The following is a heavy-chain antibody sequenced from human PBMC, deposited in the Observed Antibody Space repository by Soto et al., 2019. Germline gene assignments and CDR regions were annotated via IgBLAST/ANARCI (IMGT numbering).Heavy chain of an antibody. J-gene: IGHJ6*02. CDR2: IKQDGSEK. D-gene: IGHD2-15*01. CDR1: GFTFSSYW. Sequence: GGSLRLSCAASGFTFSSYWMSWVRQAPGKGLEWVANIKQDGSEKYYVDSVKGRFTISRDNAKNSLYLQMNSLRAEDTAVYYCARTKGGSYYYYGMDVWGQGTTVTVS. CDR3: ARTKGGSYYYYGMDV. V-gene: IGHV3-7*05.